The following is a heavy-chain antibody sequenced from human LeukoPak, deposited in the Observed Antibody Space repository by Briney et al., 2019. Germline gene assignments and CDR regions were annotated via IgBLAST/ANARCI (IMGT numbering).Heavy chain of an antibody. CDR1: GGSISSSSYY. V-gene: IGHV4-39*02. CDR3: AGETQPRDGYNYNY. CDR2: IYYSGST. J-gene: IGHJ4*02. Sequence: SETLSLTCTVSGGSISSSSYYWGWIRQPPGKGLEWIGSIYYSGSTYYNPSLKSRVTISVDTSKNQFSLKLSSVTAADTAVYYCAGETQPRDGYNYNYWGQGTLVTVSS. D-gene: IGHD5-24*01.